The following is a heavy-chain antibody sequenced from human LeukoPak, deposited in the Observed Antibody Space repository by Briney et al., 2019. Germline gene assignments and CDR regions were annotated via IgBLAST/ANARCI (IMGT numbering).Heavy chain of an antibody. CDR3: AREMYRATAIPYYYYYYMDV. CDR2: ISSSSSTI. CDR1: GFTFSSYS. Sequence: GGSLRLSCAASGFTFSSYSMNWVRQAPGKGLEWVSYISSSSSTIYYADSVKGRFTISRDNAKNSLYLQMNSLRAEDTAVYYCAREMYRATAIPYYYYYYMDVWGKGTTVTVSS. V-gene: IGHV3-48*01. D-gene: IGHD2-15*01. J-gene: IGHJ6*03.